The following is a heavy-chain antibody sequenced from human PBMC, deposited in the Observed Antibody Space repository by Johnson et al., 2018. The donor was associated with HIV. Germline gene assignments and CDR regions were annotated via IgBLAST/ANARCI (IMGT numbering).Heavy chain of an antibody. J-gene: IGHJ3*02. Sequence: QVQLVESGGGVVQPGGSLRLSCAASGFTFCSYGMHWVRQAPGKGLEWVAFIRYDGSNKYYADSVKGRFTISRDNSKNTLYLQMNSLRAEDTAVYYCAKDRIQLWVAETSSNDAFDIWGQGTMVTVSS. CDR2: IRYDGSNK. CDR3: AKDRIQLWVAETSSNDAFDI. D-gene: IGHD5-18*01. CDR1: GFTFCSYG. V-gene: IGHV3-30*02.